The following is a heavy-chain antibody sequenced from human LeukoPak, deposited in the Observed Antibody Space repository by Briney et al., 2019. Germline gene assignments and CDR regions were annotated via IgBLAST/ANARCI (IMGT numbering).Heavy chain of an antibody. V-gene: IGHV4-59*01. CDR1: GGSISSYY. CDR2: IYYSGST. J-gene: IGHJ4*02. D-gene: IGHD6-6*01. CDR3: ARTVGTSIAAPRFFDY. Sequence: PSETLSLTCTVSGGSISSYYWSWIRQPPGKRLEWIGYIYYSGSTNYNPSLKSRVTISVDTSKNQFSLKLSSVTAADTAVYYCARTVGTSIAAPRFFDYWGQGTLVTVSS.